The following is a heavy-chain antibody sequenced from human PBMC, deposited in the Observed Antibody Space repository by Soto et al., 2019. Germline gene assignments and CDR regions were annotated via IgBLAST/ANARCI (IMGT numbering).Heavy chain of an antibody. V-gene: IGHV3-21*01. CDR1: GFTFSSYS. Sequence: PGGSLRLSCAASGFTFSSYSMNCVRQAPGKGLEWFSSISSSSSYIYYADSVKGRFTISRDNAKNSLYLQMNSLRAEDTAVYYCARETDNCGGDCYSNGAFDIWGQGTMVTVSS. CDR3: ARETDNCGGDCYSNGAFDI. D-gene: IGHD2-21*02. J-gene: IGHJ3*02. CDR2: ISSSSSYI.